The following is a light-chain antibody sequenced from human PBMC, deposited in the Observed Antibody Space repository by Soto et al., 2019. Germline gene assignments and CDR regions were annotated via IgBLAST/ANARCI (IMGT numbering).Light chain of an antibody. CDR1: QSVSSSY. J-gene: IGKJ2*01. Sequence: EIVLTQSPGTLSLSPGERATLSCRASQSVSSSYLAWYQQKPGQAPRLLIYGASSMATGIPDRFSGSWSGTDFTLTISRLEPEDFAVYYCQHYGSSPYTFGQGTKLEIK. V-gene: IGKV3-20*01. CDR2: GAS. CDR3: QHYGSSPYT.